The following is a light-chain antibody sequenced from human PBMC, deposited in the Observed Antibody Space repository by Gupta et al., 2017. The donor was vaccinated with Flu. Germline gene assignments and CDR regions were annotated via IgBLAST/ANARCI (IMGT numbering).Light chain of an antibody. CDR3: QQYGSSPLT. CDR2: GAS. V-gene: IGKV3-20*01. J-gene: IGKJ4*01. CDR1: QSVSSSY. Sequence: ERATLSCRASQSVSSSYLAWYQQKPGQAPRLLIYGASSRATGIPDRFSGSGSGTDFTLTISRLDPEDFAVYYCQQYGSSPLTFGGGTKVEIK.